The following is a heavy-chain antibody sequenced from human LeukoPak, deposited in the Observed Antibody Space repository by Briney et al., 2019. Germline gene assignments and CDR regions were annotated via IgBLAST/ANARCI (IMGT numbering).Heavy chain of an antibody. CDR3: ARPYCTTGVCYTFFDY. CDR2: INPNSGGT. Sequence: ASVKVSCKASGYTFTGYYMHWVRQAPGQGLEWMGWINPNSGGTNYAQKFQGRVTMTRDTSISTAYMELSRLRSDDTAVYYCARPYCTTGVCYTFFDYWGQGTLVTVSS. V-gene: IGHV1-2*02. J-gene: IGHJ4*02. D-gene: IGHD2-8*01. CDR1: GYTFTGYY.